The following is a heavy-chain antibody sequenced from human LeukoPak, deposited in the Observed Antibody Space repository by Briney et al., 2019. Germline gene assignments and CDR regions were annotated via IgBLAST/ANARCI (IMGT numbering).Heavy chain of an antibody. CDR1: GFTFSSYA. CDR2: NSGSGGSR. CDR3: ARDELSDTNGHSYGTNFDH. Sequence: GGSLRLSCEGSGFTFSSYAMSWVRQAQGKGLEWVSSNSGSGGSRYYGDSVKGRFTVFRDNSRNTLCLQMNSLRAEDTAVYYCARDELSDTNGHSYGTNFDHWGQGTLVTVSS. D-gene: IGHD5-18*01. V-gene: IGHV3-23*01. J-gene: IGHJ4*02.